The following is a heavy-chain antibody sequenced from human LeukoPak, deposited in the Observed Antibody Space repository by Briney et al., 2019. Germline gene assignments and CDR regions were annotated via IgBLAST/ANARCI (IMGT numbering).Heavy chain of an antibody. Sequence: GGSLRLSCAASGFPFGNEAMGWVRQAPEGGLEWVSTISPGGGTTYYADSVKGRFTISRDNSRNTLFVQMNSLSAEDTAVYYCAKVRSGSSNWALRIFDNWGQGTLVTVSS. CDR1: GFPFGNEA. D-gene: IGHD4-11*01. J-gene: IGHJ4*02. CDR3: AKVRSGSSNWALRIFDN. V-gene: IGHV3-23*01. CDR2: ISPGGGTT.